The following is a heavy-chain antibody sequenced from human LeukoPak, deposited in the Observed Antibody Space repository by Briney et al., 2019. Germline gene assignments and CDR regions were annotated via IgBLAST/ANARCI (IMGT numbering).Heavy chain of an antibody. CDR3: ARDGGSGQDY. V-gene: IGHV1-46*01. Sequence: ASVKVSCKASGYTFTSYYMHWVRQTPGQGLEWMGIINPSGGSTSYAQKFQGRVTMTRDMSTSTVYMELSSLGSEDTAVYYCARDGGSGQDYWGQGTLVTVSS. CDR2: INPSGGST. J-gene: IGHJ4*02. CDR1: GYTFTSYY. D-gene: IGHD6-19*01.